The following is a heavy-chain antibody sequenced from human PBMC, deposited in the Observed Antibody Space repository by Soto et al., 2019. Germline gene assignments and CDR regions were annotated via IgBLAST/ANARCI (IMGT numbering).Heavy chain of an antibody. V-gene: IGHV6-1*01. Sequence: PSQTLSLTCAVSGDSVSSNSAAWNWIRQSPSRGLEWLGRTFHRSKWYNDYAVSVKSRITINPDTSKNQFSLKLSSVTAADTAVYYCARDALSRDSIWGQGTLVTVSS. CDR3: ARDALSRDSI. J-gene: IGHJ4*02. D-gene: IGHD3-22*01. CDR2: TFHRSKWYN. CDR1: GDSVSSNSAA.